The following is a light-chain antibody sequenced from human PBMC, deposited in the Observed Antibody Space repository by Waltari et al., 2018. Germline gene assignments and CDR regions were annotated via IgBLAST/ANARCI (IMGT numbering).Light chain of an antibody. Sequence: DVVMTQSPLPLPVTLGQPASISCRSSQSLVSRDGNTYFNWFHQRPGQSPRRLLYKVSTRDSGVPDRFGGSGSGTDFTLRISRVEAEDVGDYYCMQGTHWPWTFGPGTKVEI. CDR2: KVS. CDR3: MQGTHWPWT. CDR1: QSLVSRDGNTY. J-gene: IGKJ1*01. V-gene: IGKV2-30*01.